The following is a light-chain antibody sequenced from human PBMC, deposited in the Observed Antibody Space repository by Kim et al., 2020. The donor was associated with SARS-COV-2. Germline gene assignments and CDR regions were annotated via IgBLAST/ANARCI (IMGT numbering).Light chain of an antibody. CDR1: QPIANS. Sequence: DIQMTQSPSSLSASLEDRVTITCRASQPIANSLNWYQQQPGKAPKVLIYAATNLESGVPSRFSGSGGGTDFTLTITNMQPEDFGTYYCQQSFSAPWAFGQGTKVDIK. CDR3: QQSFSAPWA. CDR2: AAT. J-gene: IGKJ1*01. V-gene: IGKV1-39*01.